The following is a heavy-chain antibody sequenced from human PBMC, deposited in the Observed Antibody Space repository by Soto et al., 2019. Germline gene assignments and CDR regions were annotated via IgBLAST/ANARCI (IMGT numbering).Heavy chain of an antibody. J-gene: IGHJ4*02. CDR2: IYYSGST. V-gene: IGHV4-59*01. Sequence: QVQLQESGPGLVKPSETLSLTCTVSGDSINSYFWSGIRQPPGKGREWIGYIYYSGSTNYNPSLKRRVTRSVDTSKNQLSLKLSSVTAADTAVYYCAREGYYGSGSYGGTLLIDYWGQGTLVTVSS. CDR1: GDSINSYF. CDR3: AREGYYGSGSYGGTLLIDY. D-gene: IGHD3-10*01.